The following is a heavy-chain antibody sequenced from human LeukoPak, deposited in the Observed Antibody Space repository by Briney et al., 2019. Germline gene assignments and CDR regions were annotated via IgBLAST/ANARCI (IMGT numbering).Heavy chain of an antibody. D-gene: IGHD2-8*01. V-gene: IGHV4-30-2*01. CDR3: ARDPPGVGFDI. CDR2: IYHSGST. Sequence: PSQTLSLTCAVSGGSISSGGYSWSWIRQPPGKGLEWIGYIYHSGSTYYNPSLKSRVTISMDKSKDQVSLRLRSVTAADTAVYYCARDPPGVGFDIWGQGTMVTVSS. CDR1: GGSISSGGYS. J-gene: IGHJ3*02.